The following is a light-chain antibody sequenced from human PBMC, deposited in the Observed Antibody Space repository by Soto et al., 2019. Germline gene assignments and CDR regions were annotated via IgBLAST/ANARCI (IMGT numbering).Light chain of an antibody. Sequence: GDRVTITCRASQTISSWLAWYQQKPGKAPKLLIYKASTLDSGVPSRFSGSGSGTDFTLTVTSLQPEDSATYYCQQYSYYATFGQGTKVEIK. CDR3: QQYSYYAT. CDR2: KAS. V-gene: IGKV1-5*03. CDR1: QTISSW. J-gene: IGKJ1*01.